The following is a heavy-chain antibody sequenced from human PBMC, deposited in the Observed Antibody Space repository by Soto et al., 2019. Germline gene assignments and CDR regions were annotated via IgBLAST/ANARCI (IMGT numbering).Heavy chain of an antibody. CDR2: IVVGSGNT. CDR3: AKARYGDYGGVDY. J-gene: IGHJ4*02. V-gene: IGHV1-58*01. CDR1: GFTFTRSA. Sequence: SVKVSCKASGFTFTRSAVQWVRQARGQRLEWIGWIVVGSGNTNYAQKFQERVTITRDMSTSTAYMELSSLRSEDTAVYYCAKARYGDYGGVDYWGQGILVTVSS. D-gene: IGHD4-17*01.